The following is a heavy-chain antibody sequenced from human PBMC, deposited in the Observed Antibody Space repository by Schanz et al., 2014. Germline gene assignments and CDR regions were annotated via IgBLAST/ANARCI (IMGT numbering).Heavy chain of an antibody. CDR2: ISPYTGNT. CDR1: GYTFISYG. Sequence: QVQLVQSGAEVRKPGASVKVSCKASGYTFISYGISWVRQAPGQGLEWLGWISPYTGNTHYFDKMEGRVTMTTDTATSTAYMELRSLRSDDTAMYYCAGGGYSSGWYDRDIAHFDYWGQGTLVTVSS. V-gene: IGHV1-18*01. CDR3: AGGGYSSGWYDRDIAHFDY. J-gene: IGHJ4*02. D-gene: IGHD6-19*01.